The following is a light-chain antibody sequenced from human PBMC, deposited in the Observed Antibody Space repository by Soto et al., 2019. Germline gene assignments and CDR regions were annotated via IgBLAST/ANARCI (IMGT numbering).Light chain of an antibody. Sequence: DIQLTQSPSFLSASVGDRVTITCRASQGISSYLAWYQQKPGKAPKLLINAASTLQRGVPSRFSVSGSGTEFTLTISSLQPEDFATYYCQQHNSYTLTFGRGTKVEIK. CDR1: QGISSY. CDR2: AAS. CDR3: QQHNSYTLT. J-gene: IGKJ4*01. V-gene: IGKV1-9*01.